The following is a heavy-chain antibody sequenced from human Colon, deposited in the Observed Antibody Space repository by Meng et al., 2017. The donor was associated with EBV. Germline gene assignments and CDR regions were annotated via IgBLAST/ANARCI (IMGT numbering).Heavy chain of an antibody. V-gene: IGHV4-30-4*01. CDR1: GGSVASGNTY. CDR2: IYYSGGT. Sequence: GSGCSPGNSSHTLPLPCTVSGGSVASGNTYWSWIRQPPGKGLQYIGSIYYSGGTTYNPSLKSRVIISVDTSKNQFSLRLISVTAADTAVYYCASLYGDSSVWYLDLWGRGTLVTVSS. CDR3: ASLYGDSSVWYLDL. J-gene: IGHJ2*01. D-gene: IGHD4-17*01.